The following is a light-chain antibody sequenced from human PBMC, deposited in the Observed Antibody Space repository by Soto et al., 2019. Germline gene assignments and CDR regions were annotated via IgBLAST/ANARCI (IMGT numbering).Light chain of an antibody. CDR1: QSVSSSY. V-gene: IGKV3-20*01. Sequence: EIVLTQSPGTLSLSPGERATLSCRASQSVSSSYLAWYQQKPGQAPRLLIYGASSRATGIPDRFSGSGSGTDFTLTISRLEPDDFAVYYCQQKCRSPPNTFGQGTRLEIK. J-gene: IGKJ5*01. CDR2: GAS. CDR3: QQKCRSPPNT.